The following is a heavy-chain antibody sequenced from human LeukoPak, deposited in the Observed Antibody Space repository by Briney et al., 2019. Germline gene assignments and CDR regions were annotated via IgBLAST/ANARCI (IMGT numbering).Heavy chain of an antibody. V-gene: IGHV3-48*03. J-gene: IGHJ4*02. Sequence: PGGSLRLSCAASGFTFSSYEMNWVRQAPGKGLEWVSYISSSGSTIYYADSVKGRFTISRGNAKNSLYLQMNSLRAEDTAVYYCARWRGSGRDIPGDYWGQGTLVTVSS. CDR2: ISSSGSTI. CDR1: GFTFSSYE. CDR3: ARWRGSGRDIPGDY. D-gene: IGHD3-10*01.